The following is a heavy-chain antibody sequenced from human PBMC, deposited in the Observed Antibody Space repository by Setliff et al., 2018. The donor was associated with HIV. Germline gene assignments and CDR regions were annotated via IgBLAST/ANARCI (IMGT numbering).Heavy chain of an antibody. CDR2: ISGSGGSP. V-gene: IGHV3-23*01. D-gene: IGHD3-22*01. CDR3: AKDLVYYDSSGDLDY. J-gene: IGHJ4*02. Sequence: PGGSLRLSCAASGLTFSSYAMSWVRQAPGKGLERVSSISGSGGSPYYADSVKGRFTISRDNSKNTLYLQMNSLRAEDTAVYYCAKDLVYYDSSGDLDYWGQGTLVTVSS. CDR1: GLTFSSYA.